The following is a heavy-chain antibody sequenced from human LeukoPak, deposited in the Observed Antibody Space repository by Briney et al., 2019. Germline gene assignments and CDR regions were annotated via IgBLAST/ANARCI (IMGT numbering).Heavy chain of an antibody. Sequence: SETLSLTCTVSGGSISSYYWSWIRQPPGKGLEWIGYIYYSGSTNYNPSLKSRVTISVDTSKNQFSLKLSSVTAADTAVYYCARVMMGSSWYNWFDPWGQGTLVTVSS. D-gene: IGHD6-13*01. J-gene: IGHJ5*02. CDR3: ARVMMGSSWYNWFDP. V-gene: IGHV4-59*01. CDR2: IYYSGST. CDR1: GGSISSYY.